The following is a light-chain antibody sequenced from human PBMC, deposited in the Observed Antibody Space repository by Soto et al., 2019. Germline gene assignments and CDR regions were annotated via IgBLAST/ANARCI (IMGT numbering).Light chain of an antibody. CDR1: SSDVGGYNY. V-gene: IGLV2-14*01. J-gene: IGLJ1*01. CDR3: NSYTSSGTGV. CDR2: DVS. Sequence: QSALTQPASVSGSPGQSITISCTGTSSDVGGYNYVSWYQQHPGKAPKLMIYDVSNRPSGVSNRFSGSKSGNTASLTISGLQPEDEADYYCNSYTSSGTGVFVTGTKGTVL.